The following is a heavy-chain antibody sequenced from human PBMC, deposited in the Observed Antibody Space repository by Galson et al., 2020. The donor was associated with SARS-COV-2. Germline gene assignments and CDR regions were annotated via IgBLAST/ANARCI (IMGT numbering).Heavy chain of an antibody. D-gene: IGHD3-3*01. V-gene: IGHV3-15*01. CDR3: TTDLLTIFGVVTTVDY. J-gene: IGHJ4*02. Sequence: GESLKISCAASGFTFSNAWMSWVRQAPGKGLEWVGRIKSKTDGGTTDYAAPVKGRFTISRDDSKNTLYLQMNSLKTEDTAVYYCTTDLLTIFGVVTTVDYWGQGTLVTVSS. CDR2: IKSKTDGGTT. CDR1: GFTFSNAW.